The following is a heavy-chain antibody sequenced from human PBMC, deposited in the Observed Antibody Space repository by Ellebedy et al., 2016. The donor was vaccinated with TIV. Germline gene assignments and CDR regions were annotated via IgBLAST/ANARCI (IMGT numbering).Heavy chain of an antibody. D-gene: IGHD3-10*01. Sequence: GESLKISCAASGFAFSTYGMHWVRQAPGKGLEWVAVMSYDGSNVYYADSVKGRFTISRDNSKSTLYLHMNSLSAEDTAVYYCAKKRPGSITEGLDYWGQGTLVTVSS. CDR3: AKKRPGSITEGLDY. CDR1: GFAFSTYG. J-gene: IGHJ4*02. V-gene: IGHV3-30*18. CDR2: MSYDGSNV.